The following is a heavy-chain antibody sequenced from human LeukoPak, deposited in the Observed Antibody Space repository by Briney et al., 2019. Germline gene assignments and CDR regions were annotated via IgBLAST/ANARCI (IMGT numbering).Heavy chain of an antibody. CDR1: GGSISSGGYY. V-gene: IGHV4-31*03. Sequence: SETLSLTCTVSGGSISSGGYYWSWIRQHPGKSLEWIGYIYYSGGTYYNPSLKSRVTISVDTSKNQFSLKLSSVTAADTAVYYCARMERYYYDSSGYYYYYFDYWGQGTLVTVSS. D-gene: IGHD3-22*01. J-gene: IGHJ4*02. CDR2: IYYSGGT. CDR3: ARMERYYYDSSGYYYYYFDY.